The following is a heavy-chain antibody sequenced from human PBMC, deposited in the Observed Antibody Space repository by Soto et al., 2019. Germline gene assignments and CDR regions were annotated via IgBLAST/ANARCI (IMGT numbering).Heavy chain of an antibody. CDR1: GCIFRSYA. J-gene: IGHJ6*02. CDR2: VVPIFGVT. V-gene: IGHV1-69*13. CDR3: ARPNEGGYSANHHYYYALDV. D-gene: IGHD3-10*01. Sequence: GASVKVSCKVSGCIFRSYAISCVRQAPGQVLEWMGGVVPIFGVTNYAQKFQGRITITADESTSTAYMELNTLRSDDMAVYYCARPNEGGYSANHHYYYALDVWGQGTTVTVSS.